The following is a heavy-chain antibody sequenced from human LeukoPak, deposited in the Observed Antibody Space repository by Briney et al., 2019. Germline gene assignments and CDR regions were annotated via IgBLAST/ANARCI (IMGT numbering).Heavy chain of an antibody. V-gene: IGHV4-59*12. Sequence: SETLSLTCTVSGGSISSYYWSWIRQPPGKGLEWIGYIYYSGSTYYNPSLKSRVTISVDTSKNQFSLKLSSVTAADTAVYYCAREDTAMVTGNDYWGQGTLVTVSS. D-gene: IGHD5-18*01. CDR2: IYYSGST. J-gene: IGHJ4*02. CDR3: AREDTAMVTGNDY. CDR1: GGSISSYY.